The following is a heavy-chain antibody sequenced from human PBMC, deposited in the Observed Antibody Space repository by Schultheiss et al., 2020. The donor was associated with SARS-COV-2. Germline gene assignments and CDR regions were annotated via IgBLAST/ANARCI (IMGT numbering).Heavy chain of an antibody. CDR1: GGSISSYC. V-gene: IGHV4-59*08. J-gene: IGHJ6*02. D-gene: IGHD3-3*01. CDR3: ARADDFLGPTHYYYYGMDV. Sequence: SQTLSLTCTVSGGSISSYCWSWIRQPPGKGLEWMGYISYNGSTYYNPSLKSRVTISVDTSKNQFSLKLSSVTAADTAVYYCARADDFLGPTHYYYYGMDVWGQGTTVTVSS. CDR2: ISYNGST.